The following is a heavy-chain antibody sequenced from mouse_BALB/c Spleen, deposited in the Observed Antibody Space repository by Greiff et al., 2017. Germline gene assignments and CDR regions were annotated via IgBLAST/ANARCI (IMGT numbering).Heavy chain of an antibody. CDR1: GYTFTSYV. CDR3: ARRRNYGTSYAMDY. D-gene: IGHD2-1*01. J-gene: IGHJ4*01. Sequence: VQLQQSGPELVKPGASVKMSCKASGYTFTSYVMHWVKQKPGQGLEWIGYINPYNDGTKYNEKFKGKATLTSDKSSSTAYMELSSLTSEDSAVYYCARRRNYGTSYAMDYWGQGTSVTVSS. CDR2: INPYNDGT. V-gene: IGHV1-14*01.